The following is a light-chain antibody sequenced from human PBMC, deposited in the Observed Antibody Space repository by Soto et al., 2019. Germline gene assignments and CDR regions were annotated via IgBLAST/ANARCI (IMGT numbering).Light chain of an antibody. CDR1: QSISTN. CDR3: QQYHHWPAT. J-gene: IGKJ1*01. V-gene: IGKV3-15*01. CDR2: GAS. Sequence: EIVLTQSPATLSVSPGEGATLSCRASQSISTNLAWYQQKPGQDPRLLIHGASTRATGIPARFSGSGSGTELTLTISSLQSEDVAVYYCQQYHHWPATFGQGTKVDI.